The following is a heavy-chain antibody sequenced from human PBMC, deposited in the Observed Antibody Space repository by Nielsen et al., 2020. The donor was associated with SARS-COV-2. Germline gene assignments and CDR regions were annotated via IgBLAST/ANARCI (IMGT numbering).Heavy chain of an antibody. CDR1: GFTFSSYG. V-gene: IGHV3-30*02. D-gene: IGHD4-23*01. CDR2: IRYDGSNK. CDR3: AKWGSYGGKGVGGMDV. J-gene: IGHJ6*02. Sequence: GESLKISCAASGFTFSSYGMHWVRQDPGKGLEWVAFIRYDGSNKYYADSVKGRFTISRDNSKNTLYLQMNSLRAEDTAVYYCAKWGSYGGKGVGGMDVWGQGATVTVSS.